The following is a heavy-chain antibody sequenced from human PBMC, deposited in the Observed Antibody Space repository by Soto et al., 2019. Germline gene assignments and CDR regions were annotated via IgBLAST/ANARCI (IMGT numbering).Heavy chain of an antibody. D-gene: IGHD3-3*01. Sequence: SETRSLTCTVSGVSISRGGYYWPWIRQHPEKGLEWIGFVYYSGSTFYSPSLQSRVSISVDTSKNHFSLELNSMTAADTAIYFCASDRSGSKIDHLGQGTLVTVSA. J-gene: IGHJ4*02. V-gene: IGHV4-31*03. CDR1: GVSISRGGYY. CDR2: VYYSGST. CDR3: ASDRSGSKIDH.